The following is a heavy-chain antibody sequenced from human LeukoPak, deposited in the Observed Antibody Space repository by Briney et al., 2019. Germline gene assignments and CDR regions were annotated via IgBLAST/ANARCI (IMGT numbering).Heavy chain of an antibody. D-gene: IGHD3-16*01. CDR3: ARGDWGGYFDY. CDR2: INASGRT. CDR1: GMSLTDFQ. V-gene: IGHV4-34*01. J-gene: IGHJ4*02. Sequence: PSETLSLTCIVYGMSLTDFQWGWIRQFPGKGLEWIGEINASGRTNYNPSLKTSVFISRDTSKRQFSLNLTPVTAADTALYYCARGDWGGYFDYWGQGIQVTVSS.